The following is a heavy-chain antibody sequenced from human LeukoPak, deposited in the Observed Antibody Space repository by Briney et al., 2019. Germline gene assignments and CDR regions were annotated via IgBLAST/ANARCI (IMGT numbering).Heavy chain of an antibody. CDR1: GYTFTGYY. J-gene: IGHJ4*02. Sequence: ASVKVSCKASGYTFTGYYMHWVRQAPGQGLEWMGWINPNSGGTNYAQKFQGRVTMTRDTSISTAYMELSRLRSDDTAVYYCARGSGAVATTLGVDYWGRGTLVTVSS. CDR3: ARGSGAVATTLGVDY. CDR2: INPNSGGT. V-gene: IGHV1-2*02. D-gene: IGHD5-12*01.